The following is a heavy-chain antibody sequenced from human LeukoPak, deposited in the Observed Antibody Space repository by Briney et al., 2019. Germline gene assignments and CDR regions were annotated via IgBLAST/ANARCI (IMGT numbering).Heavy chain of an antibody. D-gene: IGHD4-17*01. J-gene: IGHJ4*02. Sequence: PGGSLRLSCAASGFTFDDYTMHWVRQAPGKGLEWVSLISWDGGSTFYADSVKGRFTISRDNSKNSLYLQMNSLRTEDTALYYCAKVIYRHSFYGDYGYWGQGTLVTVSS. CDR1: GFTFDDYT. CDR2: ISWDGGST. V-gene: IGHV3-43*01. CDR3: AKVIYRHSFYGDYGY.